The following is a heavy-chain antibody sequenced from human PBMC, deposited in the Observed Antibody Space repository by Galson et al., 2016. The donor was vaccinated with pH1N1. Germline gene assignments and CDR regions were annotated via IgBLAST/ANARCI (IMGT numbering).Heavy chain of an antibody. CDR3: VKDKVTYKWKHGAMDV. Sequence: SLRLSCAASGFNFDTFAMHWVRRTPGKGLEWVAFMRYDDTNIKYIDYVRGRFTISRDNSRNTLYLQMRSLRVEDTVVYYCVKDKVTYKWKHGAMDVWGQGTTVTVSS. CDR1: GFNFDTFA. CDR2: MRYDDTNI. J-gene: IGHJ6*02. V-gene: IGHV3-30*02. D-gene: IGHD1-20*01.